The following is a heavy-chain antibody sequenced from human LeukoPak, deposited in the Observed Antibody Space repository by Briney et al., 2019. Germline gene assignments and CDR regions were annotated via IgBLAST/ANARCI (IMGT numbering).Heavy chain of an antibody. Sequence: GRSLRLSCAASGFTFSSYGMHWVRQAPGKGLEWVAVISYDGSNKYYADSVKGRFTISRDNSKNTLYLQMNSLRAEDTAVYYCARDYDSSGYSPFDYWGQGTLVTVSS. D-gene: IGHD3-22*01. J-gene: IGHJ4*02. CDR3: ARDYDSSGYSPFDY. CDR2: ISYDGSNK. CDR1: GFTFSSYG. V-gene: IGHV3-30*03.